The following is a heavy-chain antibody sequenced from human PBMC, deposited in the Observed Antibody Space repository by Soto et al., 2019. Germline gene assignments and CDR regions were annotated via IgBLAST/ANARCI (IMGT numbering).Heavy chain of an antibody. J-gene: IGHJ6*02. Sequence: QVQPVESGGGVVQPGRSLRLSCAASGFTFSSYAMHWVRQAPGKGLEWVAVISYDGSNKYYADSVKGRFTISRDNSKNTLYLQMNSLRAEDTAVYYCARDRGVAGSYYYGMDVWGQGTTVTVSS. CDR1: GFTFSSYA. CDR2: ISYDGSNK. D-gene: IGHD3-10*01. V-gene: IGHV3-30-3*01. CDR3: ARDRGVAGSYYYGMDV.